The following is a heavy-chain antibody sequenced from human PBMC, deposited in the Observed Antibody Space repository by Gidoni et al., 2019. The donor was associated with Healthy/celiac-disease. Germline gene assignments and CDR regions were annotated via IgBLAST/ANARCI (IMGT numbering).Heavy chain of an antibody. CDR1: GYSFTSYW. CDR2: IYPGDSDT. Sequence: EVQLVQSGAEVKKPGESLKISCKVYGYSFTSYWIGWVRQMPGKGLEWMGIIYPGDSDTRYSPSFQGQVTISADKSISTAYLQWSSLKASDTAMYYCARLVGIAARPNWFDPWGQGTLVTVSS. V-gene: IGHV5-51*01. D-gene: IGHD6-6*01. CDR3: ARLVGIAARPNWFDP. J-gene: IGHJ5*02.